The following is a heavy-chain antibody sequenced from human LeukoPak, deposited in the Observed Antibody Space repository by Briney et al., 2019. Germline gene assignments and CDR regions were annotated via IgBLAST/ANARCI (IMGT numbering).Heavy chain of an antibody. CDR2: VYSTGNT. CDR3: ARHPDGSGSYRYYGMDV. CDR1: GVSISSGNFY. J-gene: IGHJ6*02. D-gene: IGHD3-10*01. Sequence: SETLSLTCTVSGVSISSGNFYWSWIRQSAGKGLEWIGHVYSTGNTKYNPSLKSRVTISADTSKNQISLRLRSVTAADTAMFYCARHPDGSGSYRYYGMDVWGQGTTVTVSS. V-gene: IGHV4-61*09.